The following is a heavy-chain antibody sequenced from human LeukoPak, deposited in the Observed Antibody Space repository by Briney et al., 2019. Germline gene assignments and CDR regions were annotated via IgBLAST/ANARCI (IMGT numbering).Heavy chain of an antibody. V-gene: IGHV3-53*01. J-gene: IGHJ4*02. CDR2: IYSGGST. D-gene: IGHD2-2*01. CDR1: GFTFSTYA. Sequence: GGSLRLSCAASGFTFSTYAMSWVRQAAGKGLEWVSVIYSGGSTYYADSVKGRFTISRDNSKNTLYLQMNSLRAEDTAVYYCARSYCSSTSCYQGYWGQGTLVTVSS. CDR3: ARSYCSSTSCYQGY.